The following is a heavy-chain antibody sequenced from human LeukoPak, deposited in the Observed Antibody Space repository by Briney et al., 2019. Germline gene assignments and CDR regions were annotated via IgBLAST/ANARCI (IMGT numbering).Heavy chain of an antibody. V-gene: IGHV3-21*01. CDR2: ISSSSSYI. J-gene: IGHJ6*03. CDR3: ARVGTAMVTIVAPYYMDV. Sequence: GGSLRLSCAASGFTFSRYSTNWVRQAPGKGLEWVSSISSSSSYIYYADSVKGRFTISRDNAKNSLSLQMNSLRAEDTAVYYCARVGTAMVTIVAPYYMDVWGKGTTVTVSS. D-gene: IGHD5-18*01. CDR1: GFTFSRYS.